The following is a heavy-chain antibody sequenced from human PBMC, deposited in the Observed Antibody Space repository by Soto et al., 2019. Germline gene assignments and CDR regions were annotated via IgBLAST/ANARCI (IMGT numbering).Heavy chain of an antibody. CDR1: GLTFISQA. D-gene: IGHD2-15*01. CDR3: ATGFLGLCTGGNCPLDY. V-gene: IGHV3-33*01. CDR2: IWYHGIDK. Sequence: GGSLRLSCAASGLTFISQAMHWVRQAPGRGLEWVAVIWYHGIDKYYADSVKGRFTISRDNSKNTVYLQMNSLRGEDTAVYYCATGFLGLCTGGNCPLDYWGQGTLVTVSS. J-gene: IGHJ4*02.